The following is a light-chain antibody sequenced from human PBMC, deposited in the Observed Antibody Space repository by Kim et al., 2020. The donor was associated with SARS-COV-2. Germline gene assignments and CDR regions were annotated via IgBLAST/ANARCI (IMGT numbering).Light chain of an antibody. CDR2: DAS. CDR3: QQNGSSPCT. J-gene: IGKJ3*01. V-gene: IGKV3-20*01. Sequence: VLTQSPGTLSLSPGERATFSCRASQTVTRNHLAWYQQKPGQPPRLLIYDASSRPTGIPDRFSGSGSGTDFTLTISRLEPEDFAVYYCQQNGSSPCTFGPGTKVDIK. CDR1: QTVTRNH.